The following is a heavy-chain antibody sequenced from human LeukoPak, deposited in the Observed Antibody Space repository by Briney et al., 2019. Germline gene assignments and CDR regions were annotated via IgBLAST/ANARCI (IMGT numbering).Heavy chain of an antibody. V-gene: IGHV3-49*04. Sequence: GGSLRLSCAASGFTFSSYSMNWVRQAPGKGLEWVGFIGSKAFGVTTEYAASVKGRFTISRDDSKSIAYLQMNSLKTEDTAVYYCTRSLYGSGSYPGYWGQGTLVTVSS. CDR3: TRSLYGSGSYPGY. CDR1: GFTFSSYS. CDR2: IGSKAFGVTT. J-gene: IGHJ4*02. D-gene: IGHD3-10*01.